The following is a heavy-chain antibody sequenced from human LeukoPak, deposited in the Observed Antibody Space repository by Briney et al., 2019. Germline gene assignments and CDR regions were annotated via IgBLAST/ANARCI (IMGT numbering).Heavy chain of an antibody. CDR1: GFTFSTYA. CDR2: KSYDGSSK. Sequence: GRSLRLSCAASGFTFSTYAIHWVRQAPGKGLEWVAVKSYDGSSKFYADSVKGRFTISRDNSKNSVNLQMNSLRAEDTAVYYCASPYSGTYSYFDYWGQGTLVTVSS. V-gene: IGHV3-30-3*01. D-gene: IGHD1-26*01. CDR3: ASPYSGTYSYFDY. J-gene: IGHJ4*02.